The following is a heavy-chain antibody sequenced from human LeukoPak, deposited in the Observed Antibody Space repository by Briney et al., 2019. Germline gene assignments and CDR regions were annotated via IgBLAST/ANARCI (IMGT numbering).Heavy chain of an antibody. Sequence: HPGGSLRLSCAASGFTFSSYWMHWVRQAPGKGLVWVSRINIDGSSTSYADSVKGRFAISRDNAKNMLYLQMNSLRAEDTAVYYCARGGDSGSYCNYWGQGTLVTVSS. CDR3: ARGGDSGSYCNY. D-gene: IGHD3-10*01. J-gene: IGHJ4*02. CDR1: GFTFSSYW. CDR2: INIDGSST. V-gene: IGHV3-74*01.